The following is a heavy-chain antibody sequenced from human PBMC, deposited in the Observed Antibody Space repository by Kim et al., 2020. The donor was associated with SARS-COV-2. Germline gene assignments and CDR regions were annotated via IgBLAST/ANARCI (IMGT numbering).Heavy chain of an antibody. CDR2: ISGSGGST. Sequence: GGSLRLSCAASGFTFSSYAMSWVRQAPGKGLEWVSAISGSGGSTYYADSVKGRFTISRDNSKNTLYLQMNSLRAEDTAVYYCANMDTAMVNPRNYWGQGTLVTVSS. V-gene: IGHV3-23*01. CDR3: ANMDTAMVNPRNY. J-gene: IGHJ4*02. CDR1: GFTFSSYA. D-gene: IGHD5-18*01.